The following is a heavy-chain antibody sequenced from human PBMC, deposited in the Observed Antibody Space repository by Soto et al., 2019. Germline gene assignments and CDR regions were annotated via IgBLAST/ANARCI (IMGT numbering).Heavy chain of an antibody. V-gene: IGHV3-74*01. CDR3: VRGAAAFAGADY. D-gene: IGHD2-15*01. CDR1: GFTCSSCW. Sequence: EVQLVEAGGVSVQPGGSLRLSCEGSGFTCSSCWMHWVRQSPGKGLVWVARINRDGSSTTYGDPVKGRITISRDNAKNTLYLQMISLRAEDTSLYYCVRGAAAFAGADYWGEGTLVSVSS. CDR2: INRDGSST. J-gene: IGHJ4*02.